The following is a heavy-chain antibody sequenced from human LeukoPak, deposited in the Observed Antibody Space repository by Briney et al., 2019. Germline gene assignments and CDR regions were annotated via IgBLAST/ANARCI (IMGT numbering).Heavy chain of an antibody. CDR1: GYTFTSYY. Sequence: ASVKVSCKASGYTFTSYYMHWVRQAPGQGLEWMGIINPSGGSTSYAQKFQGRVTMTRDTSTSTAYMELSRLRSDDTAVYYCARSYYYDSSGYILITYFDYWGQGTLVTVSS. J-gene: IGHJ4*02. CDR2: INPSGGST. D-gene: IGHD3-22*01. CDR3: ARSYYYDSSGYILITYFDY. V-gene: IGHV1-46*01.